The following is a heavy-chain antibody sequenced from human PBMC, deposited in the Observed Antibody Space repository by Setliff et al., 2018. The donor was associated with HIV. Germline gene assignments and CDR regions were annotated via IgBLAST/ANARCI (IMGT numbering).Heavy chain of an antibody. CDR2: IYNGGAS. D-gene: IGHD6-13*01. V-gene: IGHV4-39*01. J-gene: IGHJ3*01. CDR3: ARLPGSTSIWYKGAFDF. Sequence: PSETLSLTCIVSGDYINRGTYYWGWIRQPPGKGLEWIGTIYNGGASNYNPSLKSRVIISVDTSKSQFSLKVNSVTAADTAMYYCARLPGSTSIWYKGAFDFCGQGRLVTVS. CDR1: GDYINRGTYY.